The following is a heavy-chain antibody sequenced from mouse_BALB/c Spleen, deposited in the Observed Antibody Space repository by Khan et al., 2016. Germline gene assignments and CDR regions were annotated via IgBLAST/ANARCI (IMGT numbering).Heavy chain of an antibody. CDR3: ASPIYYDYDGFAY. D-gene: IGHD2-4*01. CDR1: GFNIKDTY. J-gene: IGHJ3*01. Sequence: VQLQQSGAELVKPGASVKLSCTASGFNIKDTYMHWVKQRPEQSLEWIGRIDPANGNTKYDPKFQGMATITADTSSNTAYLQLSSLTSEDTAVYYCASPIYYDYDGFAYWGQGTLVTVSA. V-gene: IGHV14-3*02. CDR2: IDPANGNT.